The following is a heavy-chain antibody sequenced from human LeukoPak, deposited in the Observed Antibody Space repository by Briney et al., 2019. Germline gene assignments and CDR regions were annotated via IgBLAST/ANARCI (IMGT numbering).Heavy chain of an antibody. Sequence: GGSLRLSCAASGFTFSRSWMHWVRQAPGKGLVWVSRINDDGSTTSYADSVKGRFTISRDNAKNTLYLQMNSLRAEDTAVYYCARDPYNGNYGDSYYYYMDVWGKGTTVTISS. J-gene: IGHJ6*03. CDR2: INDDGSTT. CDR3: ARDPYNGNYGDSYYYYMDV. D-gene: IGHD1-26*01. V-gene: IGHV3-74*01. CDR1: GFTFSRSW.